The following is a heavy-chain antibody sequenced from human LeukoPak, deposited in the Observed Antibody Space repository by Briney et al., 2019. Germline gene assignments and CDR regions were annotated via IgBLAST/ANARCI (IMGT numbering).Heavy chain of an antibody. CDR1: GFTFSSYA. CDR2: ISGSGGSA. V-gene: IGHV3-23*01. Sequence: GGSLRLSCAASGFTFSSYAMSWVRQAPGKGLEWVSAISGSGGSAYYADSVKGRFTISRDNSKNTLYLQMNSLRAEDTDVCYCAKRVYDILTGYYNYYYYMDVWGKGTTVTVSS. D-gene: IGHD3-9*01. J-gene: IGHJ6*03. CDR3: AKRVYDILTGYYNYYYYMDV.